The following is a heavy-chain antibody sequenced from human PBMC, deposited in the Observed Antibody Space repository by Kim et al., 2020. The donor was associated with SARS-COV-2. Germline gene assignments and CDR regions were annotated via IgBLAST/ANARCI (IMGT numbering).Heavy chain of an antibody. Sequence: SETLSLTCAVSGGSFSGYYWSWIRQPPGKGLEWIGEINHSGGTNYNPSLKSRVTISSDTSKNQFSLKLSYVTAADTAVYYCARVGTYYYDSSGCYGYWF. CDR3: ARVGTYYYDSSGCYGYWF. V-gene: IGHV4-34*01. CDR1: GGSFSGYY. J-gene: IGHJ5*01. D-gene: IGHD3-22*01. CDR2: INHSGGT.